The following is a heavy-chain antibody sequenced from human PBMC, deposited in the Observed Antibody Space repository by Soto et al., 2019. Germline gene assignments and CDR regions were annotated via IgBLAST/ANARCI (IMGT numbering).Heavy chain of an antibody. D-gene: IGHD3-22*01. J-gene: IGHJ3*02. CDR2: ISSSSSYI. V-gene: IGHV3-21*04. CDR1: GFTFSSYS. CDR3: ANEITMTRPRAFDI. Sequence: GGSLRLSCAASGFTFSSYSMNWVRQAPGKGLEWVSAISSSSSYIYYADSVKGRFTISRDNSKNTLYLQMNSLRAEDTAVYYCANEITMTRPRAFDIWGQGTMVTVSS.